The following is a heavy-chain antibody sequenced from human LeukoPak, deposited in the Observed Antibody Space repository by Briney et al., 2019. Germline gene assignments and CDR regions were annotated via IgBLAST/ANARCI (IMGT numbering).Heavy chain of an antibody. CDR2: IKSKPDGGTT. D-gene: IGHD3-10*01. CDR3: TTGITMVRGVIHLIDY. CDR1: GFTFSNAW. V-gene: IGHV3-15*01. J-gene: IGHJ4*02. Sequence: GGPLRLSCAPPGFTFSNAWMSWVRQAPGKGLEWVGPIKSKPDGGTTDYAAPVKGRFTIPRDDSKNTLYLQMNSLKTEDTAVYYCTTGITMVRGVIHLIDYWGQGTLVTVSS.